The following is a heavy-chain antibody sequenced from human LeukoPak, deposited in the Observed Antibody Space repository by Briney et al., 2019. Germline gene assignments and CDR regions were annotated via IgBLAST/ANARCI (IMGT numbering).Heavy chain of an antibody. CDR2: ISGSGGST. CDR1: GFTFSDYY. CDR3: AKDLVAVYGDYCFDY. V-gene: IGHV3-23*01. Sequence: GGSLRLSCAASGFTFSDYYMSWIRQAPGKGLEWVSAISGSGGSTYYADSVKGRFTISRDNSKNTLYLQMNSLRAEDTAVYYCAKDLVAVYGDYCFDYWGQGTLVTVSS. J-gene: IGHJ4*02. D-gene: IGHD4-17*01.